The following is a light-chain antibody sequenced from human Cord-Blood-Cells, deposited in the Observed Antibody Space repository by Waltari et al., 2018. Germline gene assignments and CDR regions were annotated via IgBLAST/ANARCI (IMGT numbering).Light chain of an antibody. CDR3: SSYTSSSTYV. J-gene: IGLJ1*01. CDR1: SSDVGGYNY. CDR2: DVS. Sequence: QSALTQPASGSGSPGQSITISCTGTSSDVGGYNYFSWYQQHPGKAPKLMIYDVSNRPSGVSNRFSDSKSGNTASLTISGLQAEDEADYYCSSYTSSSTYVFGTGTKVTVL. V-gene: IGLV2-14*01.